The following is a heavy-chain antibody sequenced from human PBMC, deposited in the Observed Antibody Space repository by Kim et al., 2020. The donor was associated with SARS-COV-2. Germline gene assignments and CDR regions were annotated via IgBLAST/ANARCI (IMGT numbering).Heavy chain of an antibody. J-gene: IGHJ6*03. V-gene: IGHV4-4*07. CDR1: GGSISSYY. Sequence: SETLSLTCTVSGGSISSYYWSWIRQPAGKGLEWIGRIYTSGSTNYNPSLKSRVTMSVDTSENQFSLKLSSVTAADTAVYYCARGFSFLGDCSSTSCYRGYYYYYMDVWGKGTTVTVSS. CDR2: IYTSGST. D-gene: IGHD2-2*02. CDR3: ARGFSFLGDCSSTSCYRGYYYYYMDV.